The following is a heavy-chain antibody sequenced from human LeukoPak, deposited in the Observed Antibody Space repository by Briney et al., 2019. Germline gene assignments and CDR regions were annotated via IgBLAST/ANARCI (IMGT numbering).Heavy chain of an antibody. CDR1: GGSISSYY. CDR3: ARGPHQGTSGYYSY. D-gene: IGHD3-22*01. CDR2: IYYSGST. V-gene: IGHV4-59*12. J-gene: IGHJ4*02. Sequence: QVQLQESGPGLVKPSETLSLTCTVSGGSISSYYWSWIRQPPGKGLEWIGYIYYSGSTNYNPSLKSRVTMSVDTSKTQFSLKMNSLTAADAAVYYCARGPHQGTSGYYSYWGQGNLVTVSS.